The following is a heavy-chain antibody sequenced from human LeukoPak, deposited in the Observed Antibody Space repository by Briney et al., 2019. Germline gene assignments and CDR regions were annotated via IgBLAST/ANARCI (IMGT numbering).Heavy chain of an antibody. V-gene: IGHV3-53*01. CDR1: GFTVSSNY. J-gene: IGHJ5*02. D-gene: IGHD3-10*01. CDR3: AKLVGDYYGSGSSNWFDP. CDR2: IYSGGST. Sequence: PGGSLRLSCAASGFTVSSNYMSWVRQAPGKGLEWVSVIYSGGSTYYADSVKGRFTISRDNSKNTLYLQMNSLRAEDTAVYYCAKLVGDYYGSGSSNWFDPWGQGTLVTVSS.